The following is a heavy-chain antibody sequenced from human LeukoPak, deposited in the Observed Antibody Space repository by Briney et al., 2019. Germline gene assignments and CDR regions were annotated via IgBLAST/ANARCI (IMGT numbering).Heavy chain of an antibody. Sequence: PGGSLRLSCAASGFTFSSFSMNWVRQAPGKGLEWVSFITSSSTYIYYADSVKGRFTISRDNAKNSLDLQMNSLRVEDTAIYHCARSAMDPTFDYWGQGTLVTVSS. CDR3: ARSAMDPTFDY. D-gene: IGHD5-18*01. V-gene: IGHV3-21*01. CDR2: ITSSSTYI. J-gene: IGHJ4*02. CDR1: GFTFSSFS.